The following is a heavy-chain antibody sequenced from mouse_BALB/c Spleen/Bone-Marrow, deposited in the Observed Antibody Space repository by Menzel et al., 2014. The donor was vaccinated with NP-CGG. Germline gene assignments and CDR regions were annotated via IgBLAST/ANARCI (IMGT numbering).Heavy chain of an antibody. CDR2: ISSGGHYT. CDR3: SKDGGYDYSYYFDY. D-gene: IGHD2-4*01. V-gene: IGHV5-6-4*01. Sequence: EVNLVESGGGLVKPGGSLKLSCAASGFTFSSYSMSWVRQTPEKRLEWVATISSGGHYTYYPDSEKGRFTISRDNAKNTLYLQMSSLKSEDTAMYYCSKDGGYDYSYYFDYWGQGTTLTVSS. J-gene: IGHJ2*01. CDR1: GFTFSSYS.